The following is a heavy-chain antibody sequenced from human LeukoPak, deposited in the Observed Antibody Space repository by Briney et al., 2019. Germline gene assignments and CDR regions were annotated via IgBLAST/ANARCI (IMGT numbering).Heavy chain of an antibody. Sequence: PSETLSLTCTVSGGSISSSTNYWGWIRQPPGKGLEWIGSIYYRGSTYYNPSLKSRVTISVDTSKSQFSRWVRSLPAAGPGVYYCARGGAWTTSDYWGQGTLVTVSS. CDR1: GGSISSSTNY. D-gene: IGHD3/OR15-3a*01. J-gene: IGHJ4*02. V-gene: IGHV4-39*01. CDR3: ARGGAWTTSDY. CDR2: IYYRGST.